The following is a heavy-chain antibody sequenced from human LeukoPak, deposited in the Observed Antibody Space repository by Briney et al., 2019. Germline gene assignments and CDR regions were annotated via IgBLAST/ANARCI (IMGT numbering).Heavy chain of an antibody. D-gene: IGHD3-9*01. Sequence: SETLSLTCTVSGGSISSYYWSWIRQPPGKGLEWIGYIYYSGSTNYNSSLKSRVTISVDTSKNQFSLKLSSVTAADTAVYYCARLRRYFDWLFPDYWGQGTLVTVSS. CDR1: GGSISSYY. CDR3: ARLRRYFDWLFPDY. J-gene: IGHJ4*02. CDR2: IYYSGST. V-gene: IGHV4-59*08.